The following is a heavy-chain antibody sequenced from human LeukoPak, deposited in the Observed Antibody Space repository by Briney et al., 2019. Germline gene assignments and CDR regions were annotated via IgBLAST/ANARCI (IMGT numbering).Heavy chain of an antibody. J-gene: IGHJ4*02. Sequence: PGGSLRLSCAASGFTFSSYGMHWVRQAPGKGLEWVAFIRYDGSNKYYADSVKGRFTISRDNSKNTLYLQMNSLRAEDTAVYYCAKGDIVVVPAAIDCWGQGTLVTVSS. CDR2: IRYDGSNK. CDR3: AKGDIVVVPAAIDC. V-gene: IGHV3-30*02. D-gene: IGHD2-2*01. CDR1: GFTFSSYG.